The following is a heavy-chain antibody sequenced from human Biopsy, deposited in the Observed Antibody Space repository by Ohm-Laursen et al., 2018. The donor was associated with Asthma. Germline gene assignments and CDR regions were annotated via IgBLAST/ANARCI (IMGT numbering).Heavy chain of an antibody. Sequence: PGTLSLTCPVSADSISSNNFYWGWIRQPPGKGLEWIATIPYTGSTYYNPSLKSRVTISVDTSKNQFSLKLSSVTAADTAVYYCARHSGNYYAQLNYWGQGTLVTVSS. CDR1: ADSISSNNFY. J-gene: IGHJ4*02. V-gene: IGHV4-39*01. D-gene: IGHD1-26*01. CDR2: IPYTGST. CDR3: ARHSGNYYAQLNY.